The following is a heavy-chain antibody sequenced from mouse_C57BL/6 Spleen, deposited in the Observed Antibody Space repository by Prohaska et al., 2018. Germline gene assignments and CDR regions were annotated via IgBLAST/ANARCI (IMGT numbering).Heavy chain of an antibody. J-gene: IGHJ4*01. V-gene: IGHV14-4*01. D-gene: IGHD2-4*01. CDR2: IDPENGDT. Sequence: EVQLQQSGAELVRPGASVKLSCTASGFNIKDDYMHWVKQRPEQGLEWIGWIDPENGDTEYASKFQGKATITADTSSNTAYLQLSSLTSEDTAVYYCTRGDYDVNAMDYWGQGTSVTVSS. CDR3: TRGDYDVNAMDY. CDR1: GFNIKDDY.